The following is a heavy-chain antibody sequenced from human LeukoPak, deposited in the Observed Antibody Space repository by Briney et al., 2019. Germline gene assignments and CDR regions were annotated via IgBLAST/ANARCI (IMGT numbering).Heavy chain of an antibody. CDR3: ARGVEPLAANTLAY. V-gene: IGHV3-53*01. CDR2: LYSDGNT. D-gene: IGHD1-14*01. J-gene: IGHJ4*02. Sequence: GGSLRLACAASGFTAMTNDMTWVRQAPGERLGWGSVLYSDGNTKYADSVQGRFTISRDNSKNTLYLEMNRLSPDDTAVYYCARGVEPLAANTLAYWGQGTLVTVSS. CDR1: GFTAMTND.